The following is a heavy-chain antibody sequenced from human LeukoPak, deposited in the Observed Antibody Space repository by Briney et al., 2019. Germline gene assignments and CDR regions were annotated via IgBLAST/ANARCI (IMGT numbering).Heavy chain of an antibody. D-gene: IGHD3-10*02. CDR3: TVLGITMIGGV. CDR1: GFTFSSDS. V-gene: IGHV3-48*04. Sequence: GGSLRLSCAASGFTFSSDSMKWVRQAPGKGLEWVSYISSSGSTIYYAESVKGRFTISRDTSKNSLYLQMTSLTAEDTAVYYCTVLGITMIGGVWGKGTTVTISS. CDR2: ISSSGSTI. J-gene: IGHJ6*04.